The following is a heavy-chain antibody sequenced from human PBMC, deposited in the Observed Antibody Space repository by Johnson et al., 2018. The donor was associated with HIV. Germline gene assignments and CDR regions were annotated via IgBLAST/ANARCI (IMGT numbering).Heavy chain of an antibody. J-gene: IGHJ3*02. Sequence: VQLVESGGDLVQPGGSLRLSCAASGFTFSSYWMSWVRQAPGKGLEWVANIKEDGSEEYYVDSMEGRFTISRDNAKNSLYLQIDSLRAEDTAVYYCARDGVDSSPWDAFDIWGQGTVVTVSS. D-gene: IGHD6-13*01. CDR3: ARDGVDSSPWDAFDI. V-gene: IGHV3-7*05. CDR1: GFTFSSYW. CDR2: IKEDGSEE.